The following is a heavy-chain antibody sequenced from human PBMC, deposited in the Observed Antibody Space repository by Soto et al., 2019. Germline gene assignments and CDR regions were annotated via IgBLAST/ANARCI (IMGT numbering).Heavy chain of an antibody. J-gene: IGHJ6*02. Sequence: GGSLRLSCAVSGFTFSNYDMHWVRQAPDKGLDWVAVVSYDEGNKYYADSVKGRFTISRDNSKKTLYLQMNRLRVEDTAVYYCAKAGGNYDYYGMDVWGQGTTVTVSS. CDR3: AKAGGNYDYYGMDV. D-gene: IGHD1-26*01. CDR1: GFTFSNYD. V-gene: IGHV3-30*18. CDR2: VSYDEGNK.